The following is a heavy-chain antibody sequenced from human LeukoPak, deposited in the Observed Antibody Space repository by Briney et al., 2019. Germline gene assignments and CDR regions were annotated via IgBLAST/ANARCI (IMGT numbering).Heavy chain of an antibody. J-gene: IGHJ4*02. CDR3: AGGHRAYDYLDY. CDR2: IYIGGTT. V-gene: IGHV3-66*01. D-gene: IGHD5-12*01. CDR1: GFTVSDNY. Sequence: PGGSLRLSCAVSGFTVSDNYINWVRQAPGKGLEWVSVIYIGGTTYYTDSVKGRFIISRDNSKNTVYLQMNSLRAEDTAVYYCAGGHRAYDYLDYWGQGTLVTVSS.